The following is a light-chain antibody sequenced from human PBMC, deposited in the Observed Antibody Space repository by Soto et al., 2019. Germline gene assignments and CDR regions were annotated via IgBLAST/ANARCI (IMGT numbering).Light chain of an antibody. CDR2: EVA. CDR3: CSHSSSITWM. V-gene: IGLV2-14*03. J-gene: IGLJ3*02. Sequence: QSALTQTASVSGSPGQSITMSCTGTSSDVGGYNFVSWYQQHPGKAPKLIVHEVANRLSGVSGRFSGSKSGNTAFLTISGLQAEDEAVYYCCSHSSSITWMFGGGTKVTGL. CDR1: SSDVGGYNF.